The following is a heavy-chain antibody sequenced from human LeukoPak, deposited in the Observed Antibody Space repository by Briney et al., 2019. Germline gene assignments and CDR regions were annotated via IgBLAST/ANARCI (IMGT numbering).Heavy chain of an antibody. Sequence: SETLSLTCTVSGGSISSSSYYWGWIRQPPGRGLEWIGSIYYTGNTYYNPSLKSRVTISVDTSKNQFSLKLSSVIAADTAVYYCARVGGYDTLTGYYPDDWDQRTLVTVSS. CDR2: IYYTGNT. CDR1: GGSISSSSYY. D-gene: IGHD3-9*01. V-gene: IGHV4-39*01. J-gene: IGHJ4*02. CDR3: ARVGGYDTLTGYYPDD.